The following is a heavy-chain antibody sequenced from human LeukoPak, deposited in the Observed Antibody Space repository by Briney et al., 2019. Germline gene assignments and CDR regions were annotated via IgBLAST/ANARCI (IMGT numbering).Heavy chain of an antibody. J-gene: IGHJ4*02. CDR3: AKDFATYTYGQYYFDY. Sequence: PGRSLRLSCAASGFTFSGYGIHWVRQAPGKGLEWVAVISYDGSNKHYADSVKGRFTISRDDSKNTLYLQMNSLRAEDTAVYYCAKDFATYTYGQYYFDYWGQGTLVTVSS. CDR1: GFTFSGYG. D-gene: IGHD5-18*01. CDR2: ISYDGSNK. V-gene: IGHV3-30*18.